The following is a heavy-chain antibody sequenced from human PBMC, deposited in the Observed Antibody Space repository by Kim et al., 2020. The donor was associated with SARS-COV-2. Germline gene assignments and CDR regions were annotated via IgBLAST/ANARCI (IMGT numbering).Heavy chain of an antibody. Sequence: SPKSRVTISVDTSKNPFSLKLSSVTTADTAVYYCARGYLGAYYYYYGMDVWGQGTTVTVSS. J-gene: IGHJ6*02. D-gene: IGHD3-16*01. V-gene: IGHV4-59*09. CDR3: ARGYLGAYYYYYGMDV.